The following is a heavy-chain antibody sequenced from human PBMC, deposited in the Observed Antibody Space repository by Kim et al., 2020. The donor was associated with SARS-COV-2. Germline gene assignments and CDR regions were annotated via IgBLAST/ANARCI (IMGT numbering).Heavy chain of an antibody. CDR2: ISSSGETI. CDR3: ARDQTSVRGIFPYAHGMDV. Sequence: GGSLRLSCVASGFTLSTYEMNWVRQAPGKGLEWVSFISSSGETIYYADSVKGRFTISRDNAKNSLYLQMNSLRAEDTALYYCARDQTSVRGIFPYAHGMDVGGQGTTVTVSS. V-gene: IGHV3-48*03. CDR1: GFTLSTYE. J-gene: IGHJ6*02. D-gene: IGHD3-10*01.